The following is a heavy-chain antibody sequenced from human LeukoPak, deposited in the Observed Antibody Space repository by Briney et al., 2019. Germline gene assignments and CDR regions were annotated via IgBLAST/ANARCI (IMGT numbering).Heavy chain of an antibody. CDR1: GFTFSSYS. D-gene: IGHD1-26*01. J-gene: IGHJ4*02. V-gene: IGHV3-48*01. CDR2: ISSSSSTI. CDR3: ARVIVGANTQLDY. Sequence: PGGSLRLSCAASGFTFSSYSMNWVRQAPGKGLEWVSYISSSSSTIYYADSVKGRFTISRDNAKNSLYLQMNSLRAEDTAVYYCARVIVGANTQLDYWGQGTLVTVSS.